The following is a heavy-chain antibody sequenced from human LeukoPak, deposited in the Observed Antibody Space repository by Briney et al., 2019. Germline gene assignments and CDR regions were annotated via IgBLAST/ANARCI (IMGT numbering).Heavy chain of an antibody. CDR2: ITGSGGTT. Sequence: PGGSLRLSCAASGFDFKMYSMNWVRQAPGQGLEWVSTITGSGGTTYYADSVKGRFTISRDSSKNTLYLQMNSLRAEDTAVYYCAKSRGESRGASNYWGQGTLVTVSS. J-gene: IGHJ4*02. D-gene: IGHD1-26*01. CDR1: GFDFKMYS. CDR3: AKSRGESRGASNY. V-gene: IGHV3-23*01.